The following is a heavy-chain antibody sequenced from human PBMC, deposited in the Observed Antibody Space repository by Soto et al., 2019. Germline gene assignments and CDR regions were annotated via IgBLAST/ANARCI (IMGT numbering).Heavy chain of an antibody. CDR2: IYYSGST. CDR1: GGSISSYY. V-gene: IGHV4-59*08. Sequence: PSETLSLTCTVSGGSISSYYWSWIRQPPGKGLEWIGYIYYSGSTNYNPSLKSRVTISVDTSKNQFSLKLSSVTAADTAVYYCARGPQHNYYYYYMDVWGKGTTVTVSS. J-gene: IGHJ6*03. CDR3: ARGPQHNYYYYYMDV.